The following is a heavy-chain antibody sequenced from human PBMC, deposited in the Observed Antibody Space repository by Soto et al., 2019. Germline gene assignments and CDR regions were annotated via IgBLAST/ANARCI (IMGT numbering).Heavy chain of an antibody. J-gene: IGHJ4*02. CDR3: ARGYSSSWYRPGGYYDY. CDR2: ISSSGSTI. Sequence: PGGSLRLSCAASGFTFSSYEMNWVRQAPGKGLEWVSYISSSGSTIYYADSVKGRFTISRDNAKNSLYLQMNSLRAEDTAVYYCARGYSSSWYRPGGYYDYWGQGTLVTVSS. V-gene: IGHV3-48*03. D-gene: IGHD6-13*01. CDR1: GFTFSSYE.